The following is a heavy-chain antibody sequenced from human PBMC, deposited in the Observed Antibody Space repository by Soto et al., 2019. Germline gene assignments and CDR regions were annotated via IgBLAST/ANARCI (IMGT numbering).Heavy chain of an antibody. Sequence: EVQLLESGGGLVQPGGCLRLSCAASGFSFSTYAMSWVRQAPGKGLEWVSALSGSGGSTYYADSVKGRFTISRDNSKNTVYLQMNSLRAVDTAVYFCAKGSSTPLNWFGPWGQGTLVTVSS. CDR3: AKGSSTPLNWFGP. V-gene: IGHV3-23*01. CDR2: LSGSGGST. J-gene: IGHJ5*02. CDR1: GFSFSTYA.